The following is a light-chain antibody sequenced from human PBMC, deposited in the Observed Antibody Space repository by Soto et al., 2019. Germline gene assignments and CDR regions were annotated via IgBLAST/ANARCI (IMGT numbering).Light chain of an antibody. J-gene: IGKJ1*01. CDR2: KAS. CDR1: QSISSW. CDR3: QQYGSSSPWT. V-gene: IGKV1-5*03. Sequence: DIPMTQSPSTLSASLGDRVTITCRASQSISSWLSWYQQKPGKAPKLLIYKASSLETGVPSRFSGSGSGTDLTLIMSSLQPDEFGRYYCQQYGSSSPWTFGQGTNVDIK.